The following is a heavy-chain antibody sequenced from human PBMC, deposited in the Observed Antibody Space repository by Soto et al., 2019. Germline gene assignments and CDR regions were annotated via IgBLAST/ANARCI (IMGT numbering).Heavy chain of an antibody. CDR1: GFTFSNYA. D-gene: IGHD6-13*01. CDR2: ITGSGGGT. Sequence: EVQLLESGGGLVQPGGSLRLSCAASGFTFSNYAMTWARKAPGKGLEWVSVITGSGGGTYFVDSVKGRFTISRDNSKNTVYLQMNSLRAEDTAVYYCAKRPLTAAGFDYWGQGTLVTVSS. J-gene: IGHJ4*02. V-gene: IGHV3-23*01. CDR3: AKRPLTAAGFDY.